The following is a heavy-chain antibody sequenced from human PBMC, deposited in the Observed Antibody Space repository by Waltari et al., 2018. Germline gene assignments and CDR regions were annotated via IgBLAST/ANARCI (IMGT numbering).Heavy chain of an antibody. D-gene: IGHD1-26*01. Sequence: QVQLVQSGAEVKKPGASVKVSCKASGYTFTSYGISWVRQAPGQGLEWMGWISAYNGNTNYAQKLQGRVTMTTDTSTSTDYMELRSLRSDDTAVYYCARTVVGEWELTNNYYYYYMDVWGKGTTVTVSS. CDR3: ARTVVGEWELTNNYYYYYMDV. J-gene: IGHJ6*03. CDR2: ISAYNGNT. V-gene: IGHV1-18*01. CDR1: GYTFTSYG.